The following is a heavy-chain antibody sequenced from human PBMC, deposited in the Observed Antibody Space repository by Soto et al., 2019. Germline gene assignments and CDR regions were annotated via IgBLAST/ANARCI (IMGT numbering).Heavy chain of an antibody. J-gene: IGHJ5*02. D-gene: IGHD2-15*01. CDR1: GGSISGDNW. CDR3: ARNDESGGSCCWFDP. CDR2: ISHSGST. Sequence: QVQLQESGPGLVKPSGTLSLTCAVSGGSISGDNWWSWVRQSPGKGLEWIGEISHSGSTHYNPSLKCRVTISVDKSKNQSSLNLNSVTAADTAVYYCARNDESGGSCCWFDPWGQGTLVTVSS. V-gene: IGHV4-4*02.